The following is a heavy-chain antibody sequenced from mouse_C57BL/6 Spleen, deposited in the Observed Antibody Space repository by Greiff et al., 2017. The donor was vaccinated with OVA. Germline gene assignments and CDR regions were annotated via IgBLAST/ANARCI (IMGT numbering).Heavy chain of an antibody. J-gene: IGHJ1*03. V-gene: IGHV1-55*01. CDR3: ARYHDGSSYGYFDV. D-gene: IGHD1-1*01. Sequence: VQLQQPGAELVKPGASVKMSCKASGYTFTSYWITWVKQRPGQGLEWIGDIYPGSGSTNYNEKFKSKATLTVDTSSSTAYMQLSSLTSEDAAVYYCARYHDGSSYGYFDVWGTGTTVTVSS. CDR2: IYPGSGST. CDR1: GYTFTSYW.